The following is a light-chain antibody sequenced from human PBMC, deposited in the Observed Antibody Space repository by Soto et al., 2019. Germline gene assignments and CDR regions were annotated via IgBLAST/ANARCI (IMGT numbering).Light chain of an antibody. Sequence: EIVLTQSPGTLSLSPGEIATLSFRASQSVSSNVAWYQQKPGQAPRLLIYGAFNRVTGIPVRFSGSGSGTDFTLTISRLEPEDFAVYYCQQYGNSPSTFGQGTKVDIK. CDR1: QSVSSN. CDR2: GAF. CDR3: QQYGNSPST. J-gene: IGKJ1*01. V-gene: IGKV3-20*01.